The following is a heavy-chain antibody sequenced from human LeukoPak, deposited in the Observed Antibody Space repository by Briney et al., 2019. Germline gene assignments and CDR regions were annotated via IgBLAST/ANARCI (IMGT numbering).Heavy chain of an antibody. V-gene: IGHV3-23*01. CDR1: GFTFSSYA. CDR2: ISGGGGST. Sequence: GGSLRLSCAASGFTFSSYAMSWFGQAPGRGLGGVSAISGGGGSTYYTDSVKGRFTISTDNSKTTLFLQMNSLRAEDTAVYYCAKAARNRRVYDVFDRWGQGTLVTVSP. D-gene: IGHD3-3*01. J-gene: IGHJ4*02. CDR3: AKAARNRRVYDVFDR.